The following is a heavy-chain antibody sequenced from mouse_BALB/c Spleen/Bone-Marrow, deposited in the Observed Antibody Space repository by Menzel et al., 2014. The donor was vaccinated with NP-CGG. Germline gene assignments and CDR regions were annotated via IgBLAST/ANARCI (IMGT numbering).Heavy chain of an antibody. CDR3: KSNNYGSSRGFVY. CDR2: ISPGNGDI. Sequence: VKLVESDAELVKPGASVKISCKASGYTFTDHAIHWVKQKPEQGLEWIGYISPGNGDIKYNEKFKGEATLTADKSSSTAYMQLNSLTSEDAAVYFCKSNNYGSSRGFVYWGQGTLVTVSA. J-gene: IGHJ3*01. D-gene: IGHD1-1*01. V-gene: IGHV1S53*02. CDR1: GYTFTDHA.